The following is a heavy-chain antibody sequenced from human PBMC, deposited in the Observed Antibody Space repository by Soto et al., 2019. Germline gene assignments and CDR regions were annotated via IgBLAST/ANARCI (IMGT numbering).Heavy chain of an antibody. CDR1: GYTFTSYG. J-gene: IGHJ1*01. Sequence: ASVKVSCKASGYTFTSYGISWVRQAPGQGLECMGWIIAYNGNTTSAQKLQGRVTMTTDTSTIKAYMELRSLRSDDTAVYYCASIWIPTYYDYIWGSYRPDAEYFQHWGHGTLVTVSS. D-gene: IGHD3-16*02. CDR3: ASIWIPTYYDYIWGSYRPDAEYFQH. V-gene: IGHV1-18*01. CDR2: IIAYNGNT.